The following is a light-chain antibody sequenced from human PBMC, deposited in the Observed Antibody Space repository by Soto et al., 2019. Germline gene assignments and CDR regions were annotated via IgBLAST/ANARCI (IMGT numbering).Light chain of an antibody. CDR2: DAS. J-gene: IGKJ1*01. CDR1: QNIGRW. CDR3: QQYNLHSPAT. V-gene: IGKV1-5*01. Sequence: DIQMTQSPSSLSASVGDRVTITCRASQNIGRWLAWYQQKPGKAPKLMIYDASTLISGVPSRFSGSGSGTEFTLTISSLQPDDFTTYYCQQYNLHSPATCGQGTMVEIK.